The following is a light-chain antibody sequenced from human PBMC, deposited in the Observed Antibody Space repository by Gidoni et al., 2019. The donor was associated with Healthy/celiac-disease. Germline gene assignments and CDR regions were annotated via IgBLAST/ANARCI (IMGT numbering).Light chain of an antibody. CDR2: RNN. J-gene: IGLJ2*01. V-gene: IGLV1-44*01. CDR3: AAWDDSLNGVV. CDR1: SSNIGSNT. Sequence: QSVLTQPPSASGTPGQRVTISCSGRSSNIGSNTVNWYQQLPGTAPKLLIYRNNQRPSGVPDRFSGSKSGTSASLAIRGLQSEDEADYYWAAWDDSLNGVVFGGGTKLTVL.